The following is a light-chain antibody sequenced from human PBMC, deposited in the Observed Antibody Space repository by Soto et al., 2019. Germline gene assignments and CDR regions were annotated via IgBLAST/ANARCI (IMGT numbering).Light chain of an antibody. CDR2: YAS. CDR1: QSVSSY. Sequence: EIVLTQSPATLSLSPGERATLSCRASQSVSSYLAWYQQKPGQAPNLLIYYASNRATGIPAWFSGSGSGTDFTLTISSLEPEDFAVYYCQQRSNWPRTFGQGNKLEIK. CDR3: QQRSNWPRT. V-gene: IGKV3-11*01. J-gene: IGKJ2*01.